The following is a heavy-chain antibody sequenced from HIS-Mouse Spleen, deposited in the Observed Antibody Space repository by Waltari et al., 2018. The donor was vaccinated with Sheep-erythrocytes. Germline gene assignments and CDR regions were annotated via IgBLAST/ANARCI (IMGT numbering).Heavy chain of an antibody. D-gene: IGHD6-13*01. Sequence: TFSSYSMNWVHQAPGKGLEWVSSISSSSSYIYYADSVKGRFTISRDNAKNSLYLQMNSLRAEDTAVYYCARDRAAEAFDIWGQGTMVTVSS. CDR3: ARDRAAEAFDI. J-gene: IGHJ3*02. CDR2: ISSSSSYI. CDR1: TFSSYS. V-gene: IGHV3-21*01.